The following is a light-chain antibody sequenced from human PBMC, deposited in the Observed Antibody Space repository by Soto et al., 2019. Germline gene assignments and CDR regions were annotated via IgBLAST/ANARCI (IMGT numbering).Light chain of an antibody. CDR3: QQLNSYLWT. Sequence: IQLTQSPSSLSASVGDRVTITCRASQDISSYLAWYQQRPGKAPKLLIYAASTLQRGVPSRFSGSGSGTDFTLTISSLQTEDFATYYCQQLNSYLWTFGQGTKVDIK. V-gene: IGKV1-9*01. J-gene: IGKJ1*01. CDR2: AAS. CDR1: QDISSY.